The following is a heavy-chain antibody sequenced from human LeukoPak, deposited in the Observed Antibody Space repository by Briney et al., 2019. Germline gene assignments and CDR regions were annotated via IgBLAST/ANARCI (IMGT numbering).Heavy chain of an antibody. J-gene: IGHJ4*02. CDR3: ARVGAFCSDDCYSADY. CDR2: MNPNSGNT. CDR1: GYTFTTYN. Sequence: ASVKVSCKASGYTFTTYNINWVRQATGQGLEWMGWMNPNSGNTGYAQKFQGRVTMTRSTSISTAYMELISLRSEDTAVYYCARVGAFCSDDCYSADYWGQGTLVTVSS. D-gene: IGHD2-21*02. V-gene: IGHV1-8*01.